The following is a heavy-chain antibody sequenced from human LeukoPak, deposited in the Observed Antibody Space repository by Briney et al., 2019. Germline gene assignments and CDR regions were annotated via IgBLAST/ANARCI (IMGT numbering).Heavy chain of an antibody. CDR3: AKVRVTLYYFDY. CDR1: GFTFDDYA. Sequence: GGSLRLSCAASGFTFDDYAVHWVRQAPGKGLEWVSGISWNSGSIGYADSVKGRFTISRDNSKNTLYLQMNSLRAEDTAVYYCAKVRVTLYYFDYWGQGTLVTVSS. J-gene: IGHJ4*02. CDR2: ISWNSGSI. V-gene: IGHV3-9*01. D-gene: IGHD5-18*01.